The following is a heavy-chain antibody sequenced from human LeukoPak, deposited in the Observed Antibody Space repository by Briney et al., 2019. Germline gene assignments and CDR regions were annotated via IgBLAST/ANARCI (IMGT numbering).Heavy chain of an antibody. CDR1: GYTFTGYY. Sequence: ASVKVSCKTSGYTFTGYYMHWVRQAPGQGLEWMGWINPKSGGTNYAQKFQGRVTMTTDTSTSTAYMELRSLRSDDTAVYYCARALYSSGWYRSWGQGTLVTVSS. CDR2: INPKSGGT. J-gene: IGHJ5*02. V-gene: IGHV1-2*02. D-gene: IGHD6-19*01. CDR3: ARALYSSGWYRS.